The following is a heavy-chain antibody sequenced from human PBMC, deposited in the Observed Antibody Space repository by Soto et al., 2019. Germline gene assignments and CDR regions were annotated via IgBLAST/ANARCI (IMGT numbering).Heavy chain of an antibody. V-gene: IGHV4-59*01. D-gene: IGHD2-15*01. CDR1: GDSISGYS. Sequence: QVKLQEPGPGLGKPSETLSLTSTVSGDSISGYSWSWIRQPPGKGLQWIGYISYSGSTNQNPSLKSRVTISVDTSKNQFSLRLSSVTAADTAVYYCATYYCSGGRCYSFDYWGQGTLVTVSS. J-gene: IGHJ4*02. CDR2: ISYSGST. CDR3: ATYYCSGGRCYSFDY.